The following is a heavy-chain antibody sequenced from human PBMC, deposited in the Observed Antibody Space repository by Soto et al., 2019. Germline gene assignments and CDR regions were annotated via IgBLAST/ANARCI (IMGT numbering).Heavy chain of an antibody. J-gene: IGHJ5*02. V-gene: IGHV3-30-3*01. CDR2: ISYDGNNK. Sequence: GGSLRLSCVVSEFTFSSYAMHWVRQAPGKGLESVAVISYDGNNKYYEDSVKGRFTISRDNSKNTLYLQMSGLKTDDTAVYYCARDVVLRHFDWYPSYGWFDPWGQGTLVTVSS. D-gene: IGHD3-9*01. CDR1: EFTFSSYA. CDR3: ARDVVLRHFDWYPSYGWFDP.